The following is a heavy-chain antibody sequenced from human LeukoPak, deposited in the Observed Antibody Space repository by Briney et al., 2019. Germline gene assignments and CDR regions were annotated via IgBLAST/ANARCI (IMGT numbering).Heavy chain of an antibody. CDR1: GGSISNYY. D-gene: IGHD1-20*01. J-gene: IGHJ6*03. V-gene: IGHV4-4*07. CDR2: IYTSGST. Sequence: SETLSLTCTVSGGSISNYYWSWIRQPAGKGLEWIGRIYTSGSTNYNPSLKSRVTMSVDTSKNQFSLKLSSVTAADTAVYYCARHSNTDTWNYYYMDVWGKGTTVTVSS. CDR3: ARHSNTDTWNYYYMDV.